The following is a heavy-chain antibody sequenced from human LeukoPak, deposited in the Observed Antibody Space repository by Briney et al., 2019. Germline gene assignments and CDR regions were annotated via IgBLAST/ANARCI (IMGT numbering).Heavy chain of an antibody. CDR1: GGSISSYY. CDR2: IYYSGST. J-gene: IGHJ5*02. V-gene: IGHV4-59*01. CDR3: ARSRSSSSPTKDWFDP. Sequence: PSETLSLTCTVSGGSISSYYWSWIRQPPGKGLEWIGYIYYSGSTNYNPSLKSRVTISVDTSKNQFSLKLSSVTAADTAVYYCARSRSSSSPTKDWFDPWGQGTLVTVSS. D-gene: IGHD6-6*01.